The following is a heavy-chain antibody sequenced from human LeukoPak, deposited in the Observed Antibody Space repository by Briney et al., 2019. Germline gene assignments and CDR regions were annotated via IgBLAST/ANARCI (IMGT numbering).Heavy chain of an antibody. V-gene: IGHV4-59*01. CDR3: ARDRGSYCSGGSCYGWFDP. CDR1: GGSISSYY. D-gene: IGHD2-15*01. Sequence: SETLSLTCTVSGGSISSYYWSWIRQPPGKGLEWIGYIYYSGSTNYNPSLKSRVTISVDTSKNQFSLKLSSVTAADTAVYYCARDRGSYCSGGSCYGWFDPWGQGTLVTVSS. CDR2: IYYSGST. J-gene: IGHJ5*02.